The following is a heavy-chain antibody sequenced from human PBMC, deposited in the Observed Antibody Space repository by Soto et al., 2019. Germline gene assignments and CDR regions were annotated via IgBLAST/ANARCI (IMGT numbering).Heavy chain of an antibody. V-gene: IGHV1-69*12. D-gene: IGHD2-21*01. Sequence: QVLLVQSGAEVKKPGSSLRVSCKTSGGTFSSFAISWVRLAPGQGLEWMGVIVPMFAAPTYAQKFQGRVSITADESTRTAYMELSRLRSDDTAVYYCARDRVMRGNAYYYGMDVWGQGTTVTVSS. CDR1: GGTFSSFA. CDR3: ARDRVMRGNAYYYGMDV. J-gene: IGHJ6*02. CDR2: IVPMFAAP.